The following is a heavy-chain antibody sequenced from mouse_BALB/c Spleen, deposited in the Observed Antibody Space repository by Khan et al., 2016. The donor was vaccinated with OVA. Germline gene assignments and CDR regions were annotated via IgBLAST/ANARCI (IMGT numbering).Heavy chain of an antibody. CDR3: ARKNYYGYAVDY. J-gene: IGHJ4*01. CDR1: GYSITSNYA. Sequence: EVELVESGPGLVKPSQSLSLTCTVTGYSITSNYAWNWIRQFPGKKLEWMGYISYSGSTSYNPSLKSRISITRHTSKNQFFLQLNSVTTEDTATYCCARKNYYGYAVDYGGQGTSVTVSS. V-gene: IGHV3-2*02. D-gene: IGHD1-1*01. CDR2: ISYSGST.